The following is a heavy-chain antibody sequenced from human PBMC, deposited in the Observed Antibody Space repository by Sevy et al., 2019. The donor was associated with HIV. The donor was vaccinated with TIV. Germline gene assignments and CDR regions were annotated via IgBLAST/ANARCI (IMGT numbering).Heavy chain of an antibody. D-gene: IGHD4-17*01. J-gene: IGHJ6*02. V-gene: IGHV4-30-4*01. Sequence: SETLSLTCSVSGGSIISGDYYLSWVRQPPGRCREWIGYIHYTGSTDYNPSLESRVTISVDTSKNQFSLKLTSVTAADTAVYYCARDEGDYGDKSYYYGMDVWGRGTTVTVSS. CDR3: ARDEGDYGDKSYYYGMDV. CDR2: IHYTGST. CDR1: GGSIISGDYY.